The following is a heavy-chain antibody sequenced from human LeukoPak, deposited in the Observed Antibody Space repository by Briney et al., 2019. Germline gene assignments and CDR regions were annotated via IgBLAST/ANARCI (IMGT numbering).Heavy chain of an antibody. D-gene: IGHD3-10*01. CDR3: GYGSGSYYGMDV. CDR2: INPSGGST. CDR1: GYTFTSYY. Sequence: GASVKVSCKASGYTFTSYYMHWVRQAPGQGLEWMGIINPSGGSTSYAQKFQGRVTMTRDTSTSIVYMELSSLRSEDTAVYYCGYGSGSYYGMDVWGQGTTVTVSS. J-gene: IGHJ6*02. V-gene: IGHV1-46*01.